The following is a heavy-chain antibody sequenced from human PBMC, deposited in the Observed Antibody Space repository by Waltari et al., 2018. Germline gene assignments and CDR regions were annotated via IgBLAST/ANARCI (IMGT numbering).Heavy chain of an antibody. CDR3: ARIGETKCSGGSCYSGDY. Sequence: QVQLVPSGAEVKKPGASVKVSCTASGSTFTGYYMHWVRQATAQRLEWMGRINPNSGGTNYAQKFQGRVTMTRDTSISTAYMELSRLRSDDTAVYYWARIGETKCSGGSCYSGDYWGQGTLVTVSS. CDR2: INPNSGGT. CDR1: GSTFTGYY. J-gene: IGHJ4*02. V-gene: IGHV1-2*06. D-gene: IGHD2-15*01.